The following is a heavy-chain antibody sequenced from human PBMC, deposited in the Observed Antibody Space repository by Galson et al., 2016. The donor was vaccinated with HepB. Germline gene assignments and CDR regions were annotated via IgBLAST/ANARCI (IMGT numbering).Heavy chain of an antibody. Sequence: SVKVSCKASGGTFSSYAISWVRQAPGQGLEWMGRIIPMFGTANHAQRFQGRVTITADESTSTAYMELSSLRSEDTAVYYCARTPCTYYDFWSGCPYGMDVWGQGTTVTVSS. D-gene: IGHD3-3*01. CDR3: ARTPCTYYDFWSGCPYGMDV. CDR2: IIPMFGTA. V-gene: IGHV1-69*13. CDR1: GGTFSSYA. J-gene: IGHJ6*02.